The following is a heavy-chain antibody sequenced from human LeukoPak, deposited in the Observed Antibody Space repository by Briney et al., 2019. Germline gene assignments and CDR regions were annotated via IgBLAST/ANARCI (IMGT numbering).Heavy chain of an antibody. CDR3: ARFRGHYYDSSGYYYFDY. J-gene: IGHJ4*02. CDR2: IYFSGST. D-gene: IGHD3-22*01. V-gene: IGHV4-39*01. Sequence: SETLSLTCTVSGGSMSSSGHYWGWLRQPPGNGLEWIGSIYFSGSTYYNPSLKSRVTISVDTSKNQFSLKLSSVTAADTAVYYCARFRGHYYDSSGYYYFDYWGQGTLVTVPS. CDR1: GGSMSSSGHY.